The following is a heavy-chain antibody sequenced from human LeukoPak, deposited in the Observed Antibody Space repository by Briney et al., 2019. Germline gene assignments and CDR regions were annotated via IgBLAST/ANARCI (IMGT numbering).Heavy chain of an antibody. CDR1: GFTFSSYG. CDR3: ARVADGDKYGGRDY. D-gene: IGHD5-24*01. J-gene: IGHJ4*02. V-gene: IGHV3-30*03. Sequence: GGSLRLSCAASGFTFSSYGMHWVRQAPGKGLEWVAVISYDGSNKYYADSVKGRFTISRDNAKNTVYLQMNSLRVEDTAVYYCARVADGDKYGGRDYWGQGALVIVSS. CDR2: ISYDGSNK.